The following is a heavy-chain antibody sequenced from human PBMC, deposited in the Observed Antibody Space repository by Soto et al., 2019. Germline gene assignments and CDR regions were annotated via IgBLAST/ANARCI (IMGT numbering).Heavy chain of an antibody. CDR1: GGSISGGDYY. CDR3: ARVEQHLIRGSYYYGVDV. V-gene: IGHV4-30-4*01. J-gene: IGHJ6*02. D-gene: IGHD6-13*01. CDR2: IYYTGST. Sequence: SETLSLTCTVSGGSISGGDYYWGWIRQPPGGGLESIGYIYYTGSTYHNPSLKSRLSISLDTSKNQFSLKMSSVTAADTALYYCARVEQHLIRGSYYYGVDVWGQGTTVTVSS.